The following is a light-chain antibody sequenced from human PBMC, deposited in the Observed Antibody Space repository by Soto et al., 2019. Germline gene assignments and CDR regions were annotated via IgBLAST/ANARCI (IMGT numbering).Light chain of an antibody. V-gene: IGLV1-40*01. J-gene: IGLJ3*02. CDR1: SSNIGAGYD. CDR2: TNN. Sequence: QSVLTQPPSVSGAPGQRVTISCTGSSSNIGAGYDVHWYQQLPGTAPKLLIYTNNNRPSGVPDRFSGSKSGTSASLAITGLQSEDEADYWCQSYDISLSAGVFGGGTQLTVL. CDR3: QSYDISLSAGV.